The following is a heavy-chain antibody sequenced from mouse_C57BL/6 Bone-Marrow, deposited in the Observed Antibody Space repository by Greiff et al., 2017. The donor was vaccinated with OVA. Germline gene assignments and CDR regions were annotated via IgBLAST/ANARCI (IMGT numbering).Heavy chain of an antibody. Sequence: VQLQQSGAELVKPGASVKLSCKASGYTFTEYTIHWVKQRSGQGLEWIGWFYPGSGSIKYNEKFKDKATLTADKSSSTVYMELSRLTSEDSAVYFCARHEEERTYYSNWYFDVWGTGTTVTVSS. J-gene: IGHJ1*03. CDR2: FYPGSGSI. D-gene: IGHD2-5*01. V-gene: IGHV1-62-2*01. CDR1: GYTFTEYT. CDR3: ARHEEERTYYSNWYFDV.